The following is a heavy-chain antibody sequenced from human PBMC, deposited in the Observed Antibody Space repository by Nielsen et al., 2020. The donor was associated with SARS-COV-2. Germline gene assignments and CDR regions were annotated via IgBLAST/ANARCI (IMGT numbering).Heavy chain of an antibody. J-gene: IGHJ2*01. D-gene: IGHD3-10*01. CDR1: TDFIRSYY. V-gene: IGHV4-59*08. CDR2: AHYTGIA. CDR3: ARQTIMVRGITHWYFDL. Sequence: SETLSLTCFVSTDFIRSYYWSWIRQPPGKGLEFIGYAHYTGIANYNPSLKSRLTISVDTSKNNLSLRLTSVTAADTAVYYCARQTIMVRGITHWYFDLWGRGTLVTVSS.